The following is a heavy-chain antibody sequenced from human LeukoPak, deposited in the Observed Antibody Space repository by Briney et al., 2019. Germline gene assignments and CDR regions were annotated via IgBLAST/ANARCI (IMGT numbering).Heavy chain of an antibody. D-gene: IGHD2-21*02. J-gene: IGHJ4*02. Sequence: GASVKVSCKASGYTFTGYYMHWVRQAPGQRLEWMGWINAGNGNTKYSQKFQGRVTITRDTSASTAYMELSSLRSEDTAVYYCARVNRIHTVVTAIGPLGYWGQGTLVTVSS. CDR1: GYTFTGYY. CDR3: ARVNRIHTVVTAIGPLGY. V-gene: IGHV1-3*01. CDR2: INAGNGNT.